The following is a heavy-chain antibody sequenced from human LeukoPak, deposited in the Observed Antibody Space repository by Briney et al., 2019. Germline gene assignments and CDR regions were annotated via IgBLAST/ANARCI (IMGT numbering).Heavy chain of an antibody. CDR1: GFTFSSDW. D-gene: IGHD3-10*01. J-gene: IGHJ4*02. Sequence: GGSLRLSCAASGFTFSSDWVSWVRQAPGKGLEWVANIKQDGGEKYYVDSVKGRFTISRDNAKNSLYLQMNSLRAEDTAVYYCARDSLLWTPRDWGQGTLVTVSS. CDR3: ARDSLLWTPRD. CDR2: IKQDGGEK. V-gene: IGHV3-7*01.